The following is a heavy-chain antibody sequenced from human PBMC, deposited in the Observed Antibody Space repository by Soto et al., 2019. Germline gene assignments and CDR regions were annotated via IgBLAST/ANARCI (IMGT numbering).Heavy chain of an antibody. V-gene: IGHV4-39*01. D-gene: IGHD6-6*01. Sequence: QLQLQESGPGLVKPSETLSLTCTVSGGSISSRTYYWGWIRQPPGKGLEWIGSIYYSGTTYYNPSLKSRVTISVDTSKNQFSLRLSSVTAADTAVYYCARHQTGDASSPVDYWGQGTLVTVSS. J-gene: IGHJ4*02. CDR3: ARHQTGDASSPVDY. CDR2: IYYSGTT. CDR1: GGSISSRTYY.